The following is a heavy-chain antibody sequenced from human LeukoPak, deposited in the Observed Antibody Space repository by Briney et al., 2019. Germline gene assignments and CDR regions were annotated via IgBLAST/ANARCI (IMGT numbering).Heavy chain of an antibody. J-gene: IGHJ5*02. CDR2: ISAYNGNT. CDR1: GYTFTSYG. CDR3: ARAGRVVGSGRLPNWFDP. V-gene: IGHV1-18*04. Sequence: ASVKVSCKASGYTFTSYGISWVRQAPGQGLEWMGWISAYNGNTNYAQKLQGRVTMTTDTSTSTAYMELRSLRSDDTAVCYCARAGRVVGSGRLPNWFDPWGQGTLVTVSS. D-gene: IGHD3-10*01.